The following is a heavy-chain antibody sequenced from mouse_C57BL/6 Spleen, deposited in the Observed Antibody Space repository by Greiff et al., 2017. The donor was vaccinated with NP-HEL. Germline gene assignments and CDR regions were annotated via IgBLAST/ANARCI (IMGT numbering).Heavy chain of an antibody. J-gene: IGHJ2*01. CDR1: GFTFSDYG. CDR2: ISRGSSTI. V-gene: IGHV5-17*01. D-gene: IGHD3-2*02. Sequence: EVMLVESGGGLVKPGGSLKLSCAASGFTFSDYGMHWVRQAPEKGLEWVAYISRGSSTIYYADTVKGRFTISRDTAKNTLFMQMTSLRSEDTAMYYCARAKDSSGYVPHDFDYWGQGTTLTVSS. CDR3: ARAKDSSGYVPHDFDY.